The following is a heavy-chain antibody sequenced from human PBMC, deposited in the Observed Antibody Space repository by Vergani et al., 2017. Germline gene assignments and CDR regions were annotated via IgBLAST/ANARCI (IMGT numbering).Heavy chain of an antibody. V-gene: IGHV4-59*12. CDR1: GGSISSYY. CDR2: IYYSGST. CDR3: ARVLSGPPYDYVWGSDRPYYFDY. J-gene: IGHJ4*02. D-gene: IGHD3-16*02. Sequence: QVQLQESGPGLVKPSETLSPTCTVPGGSISSYYWGWIRQPPGKGLEWIGYIYYSGSTNYNPSLKSRVTISVDTSKTQFSLKLSCVTAADTAVYYCARVLSGPPYDYVWGSDRPYYFDYWGQGTLVTVSS.